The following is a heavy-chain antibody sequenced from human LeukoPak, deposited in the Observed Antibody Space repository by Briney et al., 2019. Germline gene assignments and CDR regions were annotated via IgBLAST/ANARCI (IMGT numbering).Heavy chain of an antibody. CDR3: ARVLLGYCSGGSCYTYYYMDV. D-gene: IGHD2-15*01. CDR1: GGTFSSHA. J-gene: IGHJ6*03. Sequence: ASVKVSCKASGGTFSSHAISWVRQAPGQGLEWMGGIIPIFGTANYAQKFQGRVTITADESTSTAYMELSSLRSEDTAVYYCARVLLGYCSGGSCYTYYYMDVWGKGTTVTISS. CDR2: IIPIFGTA. V-gene: IGHV1-69*13.